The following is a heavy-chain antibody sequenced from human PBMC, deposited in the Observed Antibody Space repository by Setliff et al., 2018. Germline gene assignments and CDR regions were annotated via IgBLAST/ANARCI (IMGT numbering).Heavy chain of an antibody. J-gene: IGHJ4*02. CDR3: ARDMRQPYYFES. D-gene: IGHD1-1*01. CDR1: GGSISSSSHY. Sequence: PSETLSLTCTVSGGSISSSSHYWGWIRQPPGKGLEWIGSXYXTGSTYYNPSLKSRVTMSVDTSKRQFSLKLGSATAADTAVYYCARDMRQPYYFESWGLGTLVTVSS. CDR2: XYXTGST. V-gene: IGHV4-39*07.